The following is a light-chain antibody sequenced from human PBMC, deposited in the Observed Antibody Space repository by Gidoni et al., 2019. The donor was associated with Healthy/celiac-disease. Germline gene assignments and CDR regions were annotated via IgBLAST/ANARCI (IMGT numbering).Light chain of an antibody. J-gene: IGLJ3*02. CDR3: AAWDDSLNGAWV. CDR1: SSNIGSNT. CDR2: SNN. V-gene: IGLV1-44*01. Sequence: QSVLTQPPSRYGNPGQRVTISCSGSSSNIGSNTVNWYQQLPGTAPKLLIYSNNQRPSGVPDRFSGSKSGTSASLAISGLQSEDEADYYCAAWDDSLNGAWVFGGGTKLTVL.